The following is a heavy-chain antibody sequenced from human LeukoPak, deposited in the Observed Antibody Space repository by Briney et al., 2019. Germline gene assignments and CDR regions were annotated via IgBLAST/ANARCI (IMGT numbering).Heavy chain of an antibody. CDR3: ARDSSMYYYYYMDV. Sequence: SQTLSLTCTVSGGSISSGSYYWSWIRQAAGKGLEWIGRIYTSGSTNYNPSLKRRVTISVDTSKNKFSLKLSSVTAADTAVYYCARDSSMYYYYYMDVWGKGTTVTVSS. CDR1: GGSISSGSYY. V-gene: IGHV4-61*02. CDR2: IYTSGST. J-gene: IGHJ6*03.